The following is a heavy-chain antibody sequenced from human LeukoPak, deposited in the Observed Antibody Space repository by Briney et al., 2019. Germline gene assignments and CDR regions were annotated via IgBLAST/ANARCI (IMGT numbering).Heavy chain of an antibody. CDR3: ARVEIQLWLNRLDY. CDR1: GFTFSSYW. Sequence: GGSLRLSCAASGFTFSSYWMSWVRQAPGKGLEWVANIKQDGSEKYYVDFVKGRFTISRDNAKNSLYLRMNSLRAEDTAVYYCARVEIQLWLNRLDYWGQGTLVTVSS. CDR2: IKQDGSEK. D-gene: IGHD5-18*01. J-gene: IGHJ4*02. V-gene: IGHV3-7*03.